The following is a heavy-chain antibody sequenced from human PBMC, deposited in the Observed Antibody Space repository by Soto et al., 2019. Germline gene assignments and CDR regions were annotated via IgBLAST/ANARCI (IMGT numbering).Heavy chain of an antibody. Sequence: GGSLRLSCAASGSTFSSYEMNWVRQAPGKGLEWVSYISSSGSTIYYADSVKGRFTISRDNAKNSLYLQMNSLRAEDTAVYYCARDVNTVTTDFDYWGQGTLVTVSS. D-gene: IGHD4-4*01. CDR3: ARDVNTVTTDFDY. J-gene: IGHJ4*02. CDR1: GSTFSSYE. CDR2: ISSSGSTI. V-gene: IGHV3-48*03.